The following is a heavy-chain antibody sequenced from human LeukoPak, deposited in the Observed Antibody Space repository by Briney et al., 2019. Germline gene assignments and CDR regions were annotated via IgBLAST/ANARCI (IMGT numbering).Heavy chain of an antibody. CDR2: IYSGGST. V-gene: IGHV3-53*01. CDR3: ARDLAHTQSFDI. Sequence: GGSLRLSCAASGITVSSNYMNWVRQAPGKALEWVSVIYSGGSTYYADSVKGRFTISRDNSKNTVYLQMNSLRAEDTAVYYCARDLAHTQSFDIWGRGTMVTVSS. D-gene: IGHD2-2*02. CDR1: GITVSSNY. J-gene: IGHJ3*02.